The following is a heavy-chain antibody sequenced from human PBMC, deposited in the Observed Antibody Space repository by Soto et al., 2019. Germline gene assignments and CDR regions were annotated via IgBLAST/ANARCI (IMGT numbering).Heavy chain of an antibody. CDR2: IKSKTDGGTT. CDR1: GFTFSNAW. Sequence: GGSLRLSCAASGFTFSNAWRNWVRQAPGKGLEWVGRIKSKTDGGTTDYAEPVKGRFAISRDDSNNMVYLQMNSLKIEDTAVYYCTTDSYSTIIIVRFDYWGHGALVTVSS. V-gene: IGHV3-15*07. D-gene: IGHD3-22*01. J-gene: IGHJ4*01. CDR3: TTDSYSTIIIVRFDY.